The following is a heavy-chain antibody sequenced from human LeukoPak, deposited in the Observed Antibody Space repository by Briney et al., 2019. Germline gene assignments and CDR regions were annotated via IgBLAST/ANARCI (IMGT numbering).Heavy chain of an antibody. J-gene: IGHJ6*03. D-gene: IGHD3-10*01. CDR2: MNPNSGNT. CDR1: GYTFTSYD. V-gene: IGHV1-8*01. Sequence: GASVKVSCKASGYTFTSYDINWVRQATGQGLEWMGWMNPNSGNTGYAQKFQGRVTVTRNTSISTAYMELSSLGSEDTAVYYCAIRYGSGEKYYYYYYMDVWGKGTTVTVSS. CDR3: AIRYGSGEKYYYYYYMDV.